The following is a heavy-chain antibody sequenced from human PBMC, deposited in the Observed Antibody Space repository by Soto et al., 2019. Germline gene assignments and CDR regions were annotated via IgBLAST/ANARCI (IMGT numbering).Heavy chain of an antibody. CDR1: GFTFSDHY. CDR2: TRNKANSYTT. Sequence: GGSLRLSCAASGFTFSDHYMDWVRQAPGKGLEWVGRTRNKANSYTTEYAASVKGRFTISRDDSKNSLYLQMNSLKTEDTAVYYCARGVLRDNWNYVGGVDYWGQGTLVTVSS. V-gene: IGHV3-72*01. J-gene: IGHJ4*02. D-gene: IGHD1-7*01. CDR3: ARGVLRDNWNYVGGVDY.